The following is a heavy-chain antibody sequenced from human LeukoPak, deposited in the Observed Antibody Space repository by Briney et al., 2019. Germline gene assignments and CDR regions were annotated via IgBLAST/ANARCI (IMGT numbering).Heavy chain of an antibody. D-gene: IGHD3-9*01. J-gene: IGHJ3*02. V-gene: IGHV3-23*01. Sequence: GGSLRLSCAASGFTFSSYAMSWVRQAPGKGLEWVSAISGSGGSTYYADSVKGRFTIPRDNSKNTLYLQMNSLRAEDTAVYYCAKDLGLLRYFDWLPQSGAFDIWGQGTMVTVSS. CDR2: ISGSGGST. CDR3: AKDLGLLRYFDWLPQSGAFDI. CDR1: GFTFSSYA.